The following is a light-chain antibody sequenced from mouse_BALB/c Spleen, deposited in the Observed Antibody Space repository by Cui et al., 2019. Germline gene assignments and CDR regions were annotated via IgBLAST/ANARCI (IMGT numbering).Light chain of an antibody. CDR2: LVS. CDR3: LQGTHSWT. CDR1: PSLLDSNGKTY. V-gene: IGKV1-135*01. J-gene: IGKJ1*01. Sequence: VVMTQTPLTLSVTIGQPASISWESSPSLLDSNGKTYLYWLLQRAGPSPKRLICLVSKLYSGVPDRFTGSGSGTDFTLKISRVEDEDLGVYYCLQGTHSWTFGGGTKLEIK.